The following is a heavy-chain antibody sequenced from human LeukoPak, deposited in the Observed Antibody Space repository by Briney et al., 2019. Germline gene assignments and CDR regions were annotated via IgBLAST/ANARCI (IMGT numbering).Heavy chain of an antibody. Sequence: PGRSLRLSCAASGFTFSSYGMHWVRQAPGKGLEWVAVIWYDGSNKYYADSVKGRFTISRDNSKNTLYLQMNSLRAEDTAVYYCARVRGSSSPFDYWGQGTLVTVSS. D-gene: IGHD6-6*01. CDR1: GFTFSSYG. CDR2: IWYDGSNK. V-gene: IGHV3-33*01. CDR3: ARVRGSSSPFDY. J-gene: IGHJ4*02.